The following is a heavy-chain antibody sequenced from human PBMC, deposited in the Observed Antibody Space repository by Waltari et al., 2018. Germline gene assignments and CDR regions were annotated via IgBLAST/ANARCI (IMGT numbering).Heavy chain of an antibody. CDR1: GYTFTSYA. J-gene: IGHJ5*02. V-gene: IGHV1-3*01. CDR3: ARFLGIDYGDYEGLSWFDP. D-gene: IGHD4-17*01. Sequence: QVQLVQSGAEVKKPGASVKVSCKASGYTFTSYAMHWVRQAPGQRLEWMGWINAGNGNTKYSQKFQGRVTITRDTSASTAYMELSSLRSEDTAVYYCARFLGIDYGDYEGLSWFDPWGQGTLVTVSS. CDR2: INAGNGNT.